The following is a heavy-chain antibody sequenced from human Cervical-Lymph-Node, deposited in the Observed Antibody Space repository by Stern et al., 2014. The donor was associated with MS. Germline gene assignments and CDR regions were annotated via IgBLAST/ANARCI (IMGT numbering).Heavy chain of an antibody. CDR2: IAGSGGSP. Sequence: EVQLVESGGGLVQPGGSLRLSCTASGFSFTSHAMGWVRQAPGKGLECGSVIAGSGGSPYFADSMRCRFTISRDNSKNTLYLQMSSLRAEDTAVYYCAKVEESSSLVTSYFDYWGQGTLVTVSS. CDR3: AKVEESSSLVTSYFDY. D-gene: IGHD6-6*01. V-gene: IGHV3-23*04. J-gene: IGHJ4*02. CDR1: GFSFTSHA.